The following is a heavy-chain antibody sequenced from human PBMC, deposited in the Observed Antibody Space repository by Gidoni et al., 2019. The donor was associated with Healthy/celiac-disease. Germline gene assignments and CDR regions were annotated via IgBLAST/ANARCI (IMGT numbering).Heavy chain of an antibody. D-gene: IGHD5-18*01. CDR1: GGTFSSYA. V-gene: IGHV1-69*01. J-gene: IGHJ2*01. CDR3: ARGGGYSYVHWYFDL. CDR2: ILPIFGTA. Sequence: QVQLVQSGAEVKKPGSSVKVSCKASGGTFSSYAISWVRQAPGQGLEWMGGILPIFGTANYAQKCQGRVTITADESTSTAYMELSSLRSEDTAVYYCARGGGYSYVHWYFDLWGRGTLVTVSS.